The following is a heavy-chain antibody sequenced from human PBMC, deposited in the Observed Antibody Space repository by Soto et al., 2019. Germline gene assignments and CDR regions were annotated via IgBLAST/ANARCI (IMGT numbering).Heavy chain of an antibody. D-gene: IGHD3-16*01. CDR1: GYKFIDYW. V-gene: IGHV5-51*01. CDR3: ATPFGREYYDRRSWYSACCGKVHQVAVGSPQH. CDR2: IYPGDFDI. Sequence: GESLKISCKGSGYKFIDYWIGWVRQVPGKGLEWLGSIYPGDFDIKYGPSFQGQVTISADKSITTVYLQWSSLKASDTAIYYCATPFGREYYDRRSWYSACCGKVHQVAVGSPQH. J-gene: IGHJ1*01.